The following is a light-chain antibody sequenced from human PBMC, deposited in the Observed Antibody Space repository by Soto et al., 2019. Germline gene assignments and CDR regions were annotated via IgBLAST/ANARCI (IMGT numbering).Light chain of an antibody. V-gene: IGKV1-13*02. Sequence: AIQLTRSPSSLSASVGDRVTITCRASQDISSAVAWYQQKAGKAPDLLIYDASSLKSGVPSRFSGSGSGSYFTLTISSLQPEDFATYYCQQFNSYPLTFGGGTKVEIK. CDR1: QDISSA. J-gene: IGKJ4*01. CDR3: QQFNSYPLT. CDR2: DAS.